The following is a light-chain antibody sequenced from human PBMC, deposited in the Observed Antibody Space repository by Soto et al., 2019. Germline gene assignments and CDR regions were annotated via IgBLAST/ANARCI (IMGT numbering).Light chain of an antibody. Sequence: EILMTQSPATLSVSPGERATLSCRASHSVSRNLAWYQQKPGQTPRLLIYGASARATGTPARFSCSGSGTEYTLTISSVQSEDFAVYYCQQYNNWPQWTFGHGTKVEIK. CDR2: GAS. CDR1: HSVSRN. J-gene: IGKJ1*01. CDR3: QQYNNWPQWT. V-gene: IGKV3-15*01.